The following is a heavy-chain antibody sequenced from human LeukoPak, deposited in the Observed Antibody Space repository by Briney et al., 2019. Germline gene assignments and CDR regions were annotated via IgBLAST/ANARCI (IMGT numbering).Heavy chain of an antibody. Sequence: GGSLRLSCVASGFSVNNNYMNWVRQGPVKGLEWVSVISSGGSTYYADSVTGRFTISRDNSKNTLYLQMNSLRAEDTAIYYCAKDLNISSWYWVYFDYWGQGTLVTVSS. CDR2: ISSGGST. J-gene: IGHJ4*02. CDR1: GFSVNNNY. D-gene: IGHD6-13*01. CDR3: AKDLNISSWYWVYFDY. V-gene: IGHV3-53*01.